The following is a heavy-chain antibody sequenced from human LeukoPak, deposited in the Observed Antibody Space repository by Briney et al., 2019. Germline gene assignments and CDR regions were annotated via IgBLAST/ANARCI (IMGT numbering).Heavy chain of an antibody. CDR2: ISGSGGST. Sequence: PGGSLRLSCAASGFTFSSYAMSWVRQAPGKGLEWVSAISGSGGSTYYADSVKGRFTISRDNSKNTLYLQMNSLGAEDTAVYYCAKGYSGSYFPNDYWGQGTLVTVSS. CDR3: AKGYSGSYFPNDY. J-gene: IGHJ4*02. D-gene: IGHD1-26*01. V-gene: IGHV3-23*01. CDR1: GFTFSSYA.